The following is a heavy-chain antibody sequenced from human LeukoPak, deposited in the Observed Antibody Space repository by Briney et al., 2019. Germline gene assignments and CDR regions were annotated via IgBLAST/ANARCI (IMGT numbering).Heavy chain of an antibody. V-gene: IGHV5-51*01. CDR3: ASPQNYDSSGYYVDY. D-gene: IGHD3-22*01. CDR2: IYPGYSDT. CDR1: GYSFTSYW. J-gene: IGHJ4*02. Sequence: GESLKISCKGSGYSFTSYWIGRVRQMPGKGLEWMGIIYPGYSDTRYSPSFQGQVTISADKSISTAYLQWSSLKASDTAMYYCASPQNYDSSGYYVDYWGQGTLVTVSS.